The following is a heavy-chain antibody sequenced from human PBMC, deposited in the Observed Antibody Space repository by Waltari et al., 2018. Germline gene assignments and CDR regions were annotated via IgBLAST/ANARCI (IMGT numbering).Heavy chain of an antibody. Sequence: QVQLVESGGGVVQPGRSLRLSCAASGFTFGSYGMHGVRQAPGKGLEWVAVISYDGSNKYYADSVKGRFTISRDNSKNTLYLQMNSLRAEDTAVYYCAKGWELRGNYFDYWGQGTLVTVSS. J-gene: IGHJ4*02. CDR3: AKGWELRGNYFDY. CDR2: ISYDGSNK. V-gene: IGHV3-30*18. CDR1: GFTFGSYG. D-gene: IGHD1-26*01.